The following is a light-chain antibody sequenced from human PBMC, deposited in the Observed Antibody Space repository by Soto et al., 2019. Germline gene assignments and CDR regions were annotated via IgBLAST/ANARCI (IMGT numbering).Light chain of an antibody. V-gene: IGLV4-69*01. CDR1: SGHSNYA. J-gene: IGLJ2*01. CDR2: LNSDGGH. CDR3: QTWGTGIQV. Sequence: QLVLTQSPSASASLGASVKLTCTLSSGHSNYAIAWHQLQPEKGPRYLMKLNSDGGHIKGDGIPDRFSGSSSGAERYLTISSLQSEDEADYYCQTWGTGIQVFGGGTKLTVL.